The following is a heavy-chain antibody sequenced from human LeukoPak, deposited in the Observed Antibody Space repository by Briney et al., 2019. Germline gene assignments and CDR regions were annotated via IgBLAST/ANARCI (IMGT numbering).Heavy chain of an antibody. CDR1: GGSFSGYY. CDR2: INHSGRT. CDR3: ARANQQLDAFDI. V-gene: IGHV4-34*01. Sequence: SETLSLTCAVYGGSFSGYYWSWIRQPPGKGLEWIGEINHSGRTNYNPSLKSRVTISVDTSNNQFSLKLSSVTAADTAAYYCARANQQLDAFDIWGQGTMVTVSS. D-gene: IGHD6-13*01. J-gene: IGHJ3*02.